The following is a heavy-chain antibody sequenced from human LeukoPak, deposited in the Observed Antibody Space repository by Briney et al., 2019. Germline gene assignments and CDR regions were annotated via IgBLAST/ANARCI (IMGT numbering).Heavy chain of an antibody. CDR3: ARAQYYYGSGSPSDY. Sequence: GASVKVSCKASGYTFTSYGISWVRQAPGQGLEWMGWISAYNGNTNYAQKLQGRVTMTTDTSTSTAYMELRSLRSDDTAVYYCARAQYYYGSGSPSDYWGQGTLVTVSS. CDR2: ISAYNGNT. V-gene: IGHV1-18*01. J-gene: IGHJ4*02. CDR1: GYTFTSYG. D-gene: IGHD3-10*01.